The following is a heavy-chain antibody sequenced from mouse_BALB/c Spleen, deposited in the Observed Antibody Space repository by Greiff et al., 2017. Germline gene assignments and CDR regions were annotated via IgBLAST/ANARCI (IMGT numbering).Heavy chain of an antibody. CDR3: ARGGGTHAMDY. CDR1: GYSFTDYI. CDR2: INPYYGST. V-gene: IGHV1-39*01. J-gene: IGHJ4*01. D-gene: IGHD2-14*01. Sequence: EVQLQQTGPELVKPGASVKISCKASGYSFTDYIMLWVKQSHGKSLEWIGNINPYYGSTSYNLKFKGKATLTVDKSSSTAYMQLNSLTSEDSAVYYCARGGGTHAMDYWGQGTSVTVSS.